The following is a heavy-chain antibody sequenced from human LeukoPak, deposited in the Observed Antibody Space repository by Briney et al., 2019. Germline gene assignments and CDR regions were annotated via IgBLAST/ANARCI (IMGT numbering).Heavy chain of an antibody. V-gene: IGHV3-11*06. CDR2: ISSSSSYT. J-gene: IGHJ4*02. CDR1: GFTFRDYY. Sequence: GGSLRLSCAASGFTFRDYYMSWLRQAPGKGLEWVSYISSSSSYTNYADSVKGRFTISRDNAQNSLYLQMNSLRAEDTAVYYCARSGNWNDVDYWGQGTLVTVSS. D-gene: IGHD1-1*01. CDR3: ARSGNWNDVDY.